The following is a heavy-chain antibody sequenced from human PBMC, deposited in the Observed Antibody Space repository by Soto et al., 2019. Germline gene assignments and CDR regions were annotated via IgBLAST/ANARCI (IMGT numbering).Heavy chain of an antibody. J-gene: IGHJ6*02. CDR3: AILSGRGWFGELLDYYYGMDV. CDR2: IYYSGST. D-gene: IGHD3-10*01. Sequence: PSETLSLTCTVSGGSISSGDYYWSWIRQPPGKGLEWIGYIYYSGSTYYNPSLKSRVTISVDTSKNQFSLKLSSVTAADTAVYYCAILSGRGWFGELLDYYYGMDVWGQGTTVTSP. V-gene: IGHV4-30-4*01. CDR1: GGSISSGDYY.